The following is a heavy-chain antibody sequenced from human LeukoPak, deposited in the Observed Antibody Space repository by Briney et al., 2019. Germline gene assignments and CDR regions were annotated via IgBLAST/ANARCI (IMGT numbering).Heavy chain of an antibody. Sequence: GGSLRLSCAASDFTFITYAMSWVRQAPGKGLEWVSTISGGGDATYYADSVKGRFTISRDNSKNTLYLQMNSLRAEDTAVYYCARALWFGETFPAYWGQGTLVTVSS. J-gene: IGHJ4*02. CDR1: DFTFITYA. D-gene: IGHD3-10*01. V-gene: IGHV3-23*01. CDR3: ARALWFGETFPAY. CDR2: ISGGGDAT.